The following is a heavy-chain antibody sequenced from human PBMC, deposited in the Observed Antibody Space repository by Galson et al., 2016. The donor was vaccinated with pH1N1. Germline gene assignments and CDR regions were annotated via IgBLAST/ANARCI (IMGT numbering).Heavy chain of an antibody. Sequence: SLRLSCAASGFDFSSYGMFWVRQAPRKGLEWVAAMWHDGSHEYYSDSVNGRFTISRDNSKNTLYLQMDRPTGEDTAVYYCVRDFSYCRGLSCFSTPLFNWFDTWGQGTLVTVSS. D-gene: IGHD2-15*01. CDR3: VRDFSYCRGLSCFSTPLFNWFDT. CDR2: MWHDGSHE. V-gene: IGHV3-33*07. J-gene: IGHJ5*02. CDR1: GFDFSSYG.